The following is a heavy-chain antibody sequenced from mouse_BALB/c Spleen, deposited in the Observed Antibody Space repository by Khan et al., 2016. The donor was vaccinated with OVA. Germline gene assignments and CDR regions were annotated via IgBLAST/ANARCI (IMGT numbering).Heavy chain of an antibody. D-gene: IGHD1-2*01. CDR2: ISYSGST. CDR3: ARTARIKY. Sequence: EVQPQESGPGLVKPSQSLSLTCTITGYSITSGYGWNWIRQFPGNKLEWMGYISYSGSTNYNPSLKSRISITRDTSKNQFFLQLNSVTTEDTATYYCARTARIKYWGQGTTLTVSS. CDR1: GYSITSGYG. J-gene: IGHJ2*01. V-gene: IGHV3-2*02.